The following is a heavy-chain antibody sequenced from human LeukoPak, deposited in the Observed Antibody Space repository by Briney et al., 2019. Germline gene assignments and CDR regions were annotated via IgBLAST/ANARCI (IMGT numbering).Heavy chain of an antibody. CDR3: AKLYDILTNFDY. D-gene: IGHD3-9*01. J-gene: IGHJ4*02. CDR1: GFTFSGYA. V-gene: IGHV3-23*01. CDR2: ISGSGGST. Sequence: GGSLRLSCAASGFTFSGYAMSWVRQAPGKGLEWVSAISGSGGSTYYADSVKGRFTISRDNSKNTLYLQMNSLRAEDTAVYYCAKLYDILTNFDYWGLGTLVTVSS.